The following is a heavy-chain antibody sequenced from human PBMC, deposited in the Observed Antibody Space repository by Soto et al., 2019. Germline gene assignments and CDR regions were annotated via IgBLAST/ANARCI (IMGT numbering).Heavy chain of an antibody. J-gene: IGHJ4*02. V-gene: IGHV3-33*01. CDR2: IWFSGTTT. CDR1: GFSFSSYA. Sequence: QVQLVESGGGVVQPGGSLRLSCAASGFSFSSYAMHWVRQAPGKGLEWVGAIWFSGTTTIYADSVKGRFIISRDNSKTTLYLQAESLRGDDTAVYYCARGSFDSIGYYNFDYWGQGTLVTVSS. D-gene: IGHD3-22*01. CDR3: ARGSFDSIGYYNFDY.